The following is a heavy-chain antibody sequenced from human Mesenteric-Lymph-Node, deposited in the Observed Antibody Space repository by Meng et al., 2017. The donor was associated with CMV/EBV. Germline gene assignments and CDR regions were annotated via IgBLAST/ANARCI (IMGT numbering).Heavy chain of an antibody. Sequence: ISSRSYYWGWIRQPPGKGLEWIGSIYYSGSTYYNPSLKSRVTISVDTSKNQFSLKLSSVTAADTAVYYCARLLTLTRYSSSPSMVLDPWGQGTLVTVSS. V-gene: IGHV4-39*01. CDR2: IYYSGST. CDR3: ARLLTLTRYSSSPSMVLDP. J-gene: IGHJ5*02. CDR1: ISSRSYY. D-gene: IGHD6-6*01.